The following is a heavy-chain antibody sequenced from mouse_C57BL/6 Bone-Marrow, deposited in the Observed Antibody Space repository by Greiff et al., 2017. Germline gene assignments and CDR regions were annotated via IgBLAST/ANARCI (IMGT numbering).Heavy chain of an antibody. CDR1: GFNIKDDY. CDR2: IDPENGDT. CDR3: TTVVAPMDY. J-gene: IGHJ4*01. V-gene: IGHV14-4*01. Sequence: VQLQESGAELVRPGASVKLSCTASGFNIKDDYMHWVKQRPEQGLEWIGWIDPENGDTEYASKFQGKATITADTSSNTAYLQLSSLTSEDTAVYYCTTVVAPMDYWGQGTSVTVSS. D-gene: IGHD1-1*01.